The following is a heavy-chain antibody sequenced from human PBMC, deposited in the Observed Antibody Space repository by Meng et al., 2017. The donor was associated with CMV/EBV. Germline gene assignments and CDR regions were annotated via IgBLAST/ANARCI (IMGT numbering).Heavy chain of an antibody. V-gene: IGHV4-61*02. Sequence: ELGPGRVQPSAPVSRPCPLQGGSSKSRNYYWRWSRQPAGKGLEWIGRIYPSGSTNNNPTLKSRVTISVDTSKNQFSLKLSSVTAADTAVYYCAREAFKVLFFPFDPWGQGTLVTVSS. D-gene: IGHD1-1*01. CDR1: GGSSKSRNYY. J-gene: IGHJ5*02. CDR3: AREAFKVLFFPFDP. CDR2: IYPSGST.